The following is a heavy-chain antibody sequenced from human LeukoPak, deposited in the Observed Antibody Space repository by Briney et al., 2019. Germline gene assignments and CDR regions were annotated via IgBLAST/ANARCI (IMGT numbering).Heavy chain of an antibody. CDR1: GFTFSSFA. J-gene: IGHJ4*02. V-gene: IGHV3-23*01. CDR3: ARSIHY. Sequence: GGSLRLSCAASGFTFSSFAMSWVRQAQGKGLEWVSAISGSGGNTYYADSVKGRFTISRDNAKNSLYLQMNSLRDEDTAVYYCARSIHYWGQGTLVTVSS. CDR2: ISGSGGNT.